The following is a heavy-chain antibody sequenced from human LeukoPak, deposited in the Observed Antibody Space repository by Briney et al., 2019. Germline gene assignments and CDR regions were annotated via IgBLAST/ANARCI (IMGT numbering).Heavy chain of an antibody. CDR1: GFTFSNYG. V-gene: IGHV3-23*01. Sequence: SGGSLRLSCAASGFTFSNYGMSWVRQAPGKGLEWVSGVSGDGGRTYYADSVKGRFTISRDNPKKTLYLQMNSLRAEDTAVYYCTKEMRGSSNWGQGTLVTVSS. D-gene: IGHD6-13*01. CDR3: TKEMRGSSN. J-gene: IGHJ4*02. CDR2: VSGDGGRT.